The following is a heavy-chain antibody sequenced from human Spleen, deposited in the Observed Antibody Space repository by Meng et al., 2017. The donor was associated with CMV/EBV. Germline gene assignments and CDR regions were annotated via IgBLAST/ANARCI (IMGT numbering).Heavy chain of an antibody. CDR1: GGSFSSYG. CDR3: ARDPTVVTAGFFDN. CDR2: IIPILGVA. Sequence: SVKVSCKASGGSFSSYGISWVRQAPGQGLEWMGGIIPILGVANYAQKFQGRVTITADKYTSTAYMELSSLRSEDTAMYYCARDPTVVTAGFFDNWGQGTLVTVSS. J-gene: IGHJ4*02. V-gene: IGHV1-69*10. D-gene: IGHD4-23*01.